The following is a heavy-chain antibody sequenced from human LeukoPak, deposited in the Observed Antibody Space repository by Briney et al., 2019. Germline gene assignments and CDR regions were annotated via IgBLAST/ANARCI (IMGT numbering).Heavy chain of an antibody. J-gene: IGHJ4*02. CDR3: ARPSGYSYGYFFY. V-gene: IGHV3-64*01. D-gene: IGHD5-18*01. CDR2: ISSNGGST. CDR1: GFTFSSYA. Sequence: GGSLRLSCAASGFTFSSYAMHWVRQAPGKGLEYVSAISSNGGSTYYANSVKGRFTISRDNSKNTLYLQMGSLRAEDTAVYYCARPSGYSYGYFFYWGQGTLVTVSS.